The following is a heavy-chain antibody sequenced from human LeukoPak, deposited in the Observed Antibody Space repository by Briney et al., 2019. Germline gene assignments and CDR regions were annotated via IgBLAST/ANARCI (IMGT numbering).Heavy chain of an antibody. CDR2: INPNGGST. V-gene: IGHV1-46*01. J-gene: IGHJ6*03. D-gene: IGHD3-16*01. CDR3: ASFPHEGGYYYYMDV. Sequence: GASVKVSCKASGYTLTTFYMHWVRQAPGQGLEWMGIINPNGGSTTYAQKFQGRVTMTRDTSTSTVYMELSSLRSEYTAVYYCASFPHEGGYYYYMDVWGKGTTVTVSS. CDR1: GYTLTTFY.